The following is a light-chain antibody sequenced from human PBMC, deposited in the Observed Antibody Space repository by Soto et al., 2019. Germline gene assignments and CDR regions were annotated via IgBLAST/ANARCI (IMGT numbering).Light chain of an antibody. CDR2: DDN. CDR1: SSTIGGNS. J-gene: IGLJ1*01. Sequence: QSVLTQPTSVSAAPGQKVTISCSGSSSTIGGNSVSWYQQLPGTAPKLLIYDDNKRPSGIPDRFSGSKSGTSATLGITGFQTGDEADYYCGSWDSSLSAYVFGTGTKVTVL. V-gene: IGLV1-51*01. CDR3: GSWDSSLSAYV.